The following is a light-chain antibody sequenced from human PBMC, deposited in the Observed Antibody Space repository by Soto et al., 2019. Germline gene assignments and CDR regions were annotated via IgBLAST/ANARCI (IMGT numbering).Light chain of an antibody. V-gene: IGKV3-11*01. CDR1: QSVNTF. CDR3: QQRSSWPPRT. CDR2: DTF. J-gene: IGKJ1*01. Sequence: VLTQSPATLSLSPGDRATLSCRASQSVNTFLAWYQQKPGQAPRLLIYDTFNRAAGIPARFSGSGSGTDFTLTINGLEPEDFAVYYCQQRSSWPPRTFGQVTKVDIK.